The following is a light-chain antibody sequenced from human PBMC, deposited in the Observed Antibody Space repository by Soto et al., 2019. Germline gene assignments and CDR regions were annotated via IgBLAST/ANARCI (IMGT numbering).Light chain of an antibody. Sequence: EIVLTQSPDTLSLSPGERAIFSCRASQSVGDNLAWYQHKPGQPPRLLIYDASKTATGIPARFSGSGSGTDFTLTISSLEAEDFAVYFCQQRDKWPVTFGPGTTVDIK. CDR1: QSVGDN. J-gene: IGKJ3*01. CDR2: DAS. V-gene: IGKV3-11*01. CDR3: QQRDKWPVT.